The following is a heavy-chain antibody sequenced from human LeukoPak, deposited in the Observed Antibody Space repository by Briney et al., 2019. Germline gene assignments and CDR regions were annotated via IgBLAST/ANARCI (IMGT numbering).Heavy chain of an antibody. Sequence: SGGSLRLSCAASGFTFSSYSMNWVRQSPGKGLEWVSSISSSSSYIYYADSVKGRFTISRDNAKNSLYLQMNSLRADDTAVYYCARDLSHWHYYDSSGSASWGQGTLVTVSS. D-gene: IGHD3-22*01. V-gene: IGHV3-21*01. CDR2: ISSSSSYI. J-gene: IGHJ4*02. CDR1: GFTFSSYS. CDR3: ARDLSHWHYYDSSGSAS.